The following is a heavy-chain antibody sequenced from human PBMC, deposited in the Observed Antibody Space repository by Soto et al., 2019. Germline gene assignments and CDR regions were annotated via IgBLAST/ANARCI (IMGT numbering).Heavy chain of an antibody. CDR2: IYYSGST. J-gene: IGHJ3*02. CDR3: ARDSQSVWYCSGGSCYPGAFDI. Sequence: SETLSLTCTVSGGSISSGGYYWSWIRQHPGKGLEWIGYIYYSGSTYYNPSLKSRVTISVDTSKNQFSLKLSSVTAADTAVYYCARDSQSVWYCSGGSCYPGAFDIWGQGTMVTVS. D-gene: IGHD2-15*01. V-gene: IGHV4-31*03. CDR1: GGSISSGGYY.